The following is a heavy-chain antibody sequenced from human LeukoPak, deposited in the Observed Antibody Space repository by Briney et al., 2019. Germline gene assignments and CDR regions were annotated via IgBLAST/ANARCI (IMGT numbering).Heavy chain of an antibody. CDR3: AKDDAWLRFGE. CDR1: GFTFSSSA. V-gene: IGHV3-23*01. D-gene: IGHD3-10*01. Sequence: PGGSLRLSCAASGFTFSSSAMSWVRQAPGKGLEWVSSISGSGGSTYYADSVKGRFTISRDNSKNMLYLEVISLTADDTAVYYCAKDDAWLRFGEWSQGTLVTVSS. J-gene: IGHJ4*02. CDR2: ISGSGGST.